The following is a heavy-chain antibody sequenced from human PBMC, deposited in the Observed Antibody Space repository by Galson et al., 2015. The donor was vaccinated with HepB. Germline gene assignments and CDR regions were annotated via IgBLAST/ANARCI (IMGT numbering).Heavy chain of an antibody. Sequence: SVKVSCKASGYTFTSHAIHWVRQAPGQRLEWMGWINAGNGNTKYSQKFQGRVTITRDTSASTAYMELSSLRSEDTAVYYCARDDDYALGVDYWGQGTLVTVSS. D-gene: IGHD4-17*01. CDR3: ARDDDYALGVDY. V-gene: IGHV1-3*01. J-gene: IGHJ4*02. CDR1: GYTFTSHA. CDR2: INAGNGNT.